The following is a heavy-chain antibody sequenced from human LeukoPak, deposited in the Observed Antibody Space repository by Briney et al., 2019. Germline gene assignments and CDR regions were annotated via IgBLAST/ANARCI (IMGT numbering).Heavy chain of an antibody. CDR1: GGTFSSYA. D-gene: IGHD3-22*01. Sequence: ASVKVSCKASGGTFSSYAISWVRQAPGQGLEWMGGIIPIFGTANYAQKFQDRVTVTRDTSTSTAYMELSSLRSEDTAVYYCAKDEKGYYHDTSGYPDAFDIWGQGTMVTVSS. CDR2: IIPIFGTA. V-gene: IGHV1-69*05. CDR3: AKDEKGYYHDTSGYPDAFDI. J-gene: IGHJ3*02.